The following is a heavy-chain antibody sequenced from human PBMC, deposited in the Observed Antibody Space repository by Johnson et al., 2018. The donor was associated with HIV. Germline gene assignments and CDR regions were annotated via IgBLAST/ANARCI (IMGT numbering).Heavy chain of an antibody. CDR3: ANLNDYGDYWGPDAFDI. V-gene: IGHV3-30*19. CDR2: ISYDGSNK. CDR1: GFTFSSYG. D-gene: IGHD4-17*01. J-gene: IGHJ3*02. Sequence: QVQLVESGGGVVQPGRSLRLSCAASGFTFSSYGMHWVRQAPGKGLEWVAVISYDGSNKYYADSLKGRFTISRDNSKNTLYLQMNSLRAEDTAVYYCANLNDYGDYWGPDAFDIWGQGTMVSVSS.